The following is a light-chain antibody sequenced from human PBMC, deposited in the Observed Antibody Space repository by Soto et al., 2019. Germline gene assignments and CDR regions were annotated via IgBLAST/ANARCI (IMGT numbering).Light chain of an antibody. J-gene: IGLJ1*01. CDR1: INDFADGYYY. V-gene: IGLV2-14*03. Sequence: QSVLTQPASVSASRGHSIAISFPGSINDFADGYYYVSWYQQHPGQAPQLIIYDVSNRPSAVSDRFSGSKSGNTASLTISGLQAEDEAEYYCTSYTSSTPFYVFGTGTKVTVL. CDR2: DVS. CDR3: TSYTSSTPFYV.